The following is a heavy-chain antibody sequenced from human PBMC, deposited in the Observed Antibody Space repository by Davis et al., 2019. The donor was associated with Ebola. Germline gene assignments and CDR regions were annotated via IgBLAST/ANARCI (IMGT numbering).Heavy chain of an antibody. CDR3: ARARGTSGWYGDNWFDP. CDR1: GFSISAYP. Sequence: GESLKISCVVSGFSISAYPMNWVRQAPGRGLEWVSHIRGGGSEIYYADSVKGRFTISRDNAKNSLYLQMDSLRDEDTAVYYCARARGTSGWYGDNWFDPWGQGTLVTVSS. J-gene: IGHJ5*02. V-gene: IGHV3-48*02. CDR2: IRGGGSEI. D-gene: IGHD6-19*01.